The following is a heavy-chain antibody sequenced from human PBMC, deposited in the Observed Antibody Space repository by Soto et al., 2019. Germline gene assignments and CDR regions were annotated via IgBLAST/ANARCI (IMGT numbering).Heavy chain of an antibody. J-gene: IGHJ4*02. V-gene: IGHV4-30-2*01. CDR3: ARVPDY. CDR1: GGSISSGGYS. CDR2: MYHSGST. Sequence: QLQLQESGSGLVKPSQTLSLTCAVSGGSISSGGYSWSWIRQPPGKGLEWIGYMYHSGSTYYNPSVKSRVTITIDRSKSQFSLTLSSVTAAVTAVYYCARVPDYGGQGILVTVSS. D-gene: IGHD2-2*01.